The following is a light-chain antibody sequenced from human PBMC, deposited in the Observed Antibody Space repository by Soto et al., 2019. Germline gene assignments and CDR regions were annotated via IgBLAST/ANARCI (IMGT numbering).Light chain of an antibody. CDR1: QSVSSN. J-gene: IGKJ1*01. CDR2: GAS. CDR3: QQNNNWPPT. Sequence: EIVMTQSPATLSVSPGERATLSCRASQSVSSNLAWYQQKPGQAPSLLIYGASTRATGIPARFSGGGSGTDFTLTISSLQSEDFAVYYCQQNNNWPPTFGQGTKVEIK. V-gene: IGKV3-15*01.